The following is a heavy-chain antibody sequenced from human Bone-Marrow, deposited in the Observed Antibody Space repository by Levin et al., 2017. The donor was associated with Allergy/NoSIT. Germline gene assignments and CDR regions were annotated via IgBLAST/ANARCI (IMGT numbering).Heavy chain of an antibody. CDR3: ARDLSAVAGTYDAFDI. V-gene: IGHV3-53*01. CDR1: GFTVSSNY. J-gene: IGHJ3*02. CDR2: IYSGGST. D-gene: IGHD6-19*01. Sequence: AGGSLRLSCAASGFTVSSNYMSWVRQAPGKGLEWVSVIYSGGSTYYADSVKGRFTISRDNSKNTLYLQMNSLRAEDTAVYYCARDLSAVAGTYDAFDIWGQGTMVTVSS.